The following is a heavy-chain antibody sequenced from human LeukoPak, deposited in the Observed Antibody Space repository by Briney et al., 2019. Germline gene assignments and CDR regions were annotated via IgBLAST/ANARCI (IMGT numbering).Heavy chain of an antibody. D-gene: IGHD3-22*01. CDR1: GFTFRDYY. J-gene: IGHJ4*02. Sequence: GGSLRLSCAASGFTFRDYYMSWIRQAPGKGLEWVSYISSGGSGMYYVDSVKGRFTISRDNAKNSLYLQMNSLRAEDTAVYYCARVLSYYDSSGPFRYWGQGTLVTVSS. V-gene: IGHV3-11*04. CDR3: ARVLSYYDSSGPFRY. CDR2: ISSGGSGM.